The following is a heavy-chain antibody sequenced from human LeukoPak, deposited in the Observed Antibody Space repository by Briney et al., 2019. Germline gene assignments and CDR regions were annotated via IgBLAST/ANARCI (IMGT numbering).Heavy chain of an antibody. V-gene: IGHV4-31*03. CDR1: GGSISSGGYY. CDR2: IYYSGST. CDR3: ARDPPYYDSSGRDDAFDI. Sequence: SETLSLTCTVSGGSISSGGYYWSWIRQHPGKGLEWIGYIYYSGSTYYNPSLKSRVTISVDKSKNQFSLKLSSVTAADTAVYYCARDPPYYDSSGRDDAFDIWGQGTIVTVSS. D-gene: IGHD3-22*01. J-gene: IGHJ3*02.